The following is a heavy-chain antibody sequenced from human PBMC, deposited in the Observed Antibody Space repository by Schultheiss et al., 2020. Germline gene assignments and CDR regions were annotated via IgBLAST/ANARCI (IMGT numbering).Heavy chain of an antibody. J-gene: IGHJ6*04. V-gene: IGHV3-30-3*02. CDR3: VLIAAAGKVNYYDGMDV. CDR1: GFTFSSYA. CDR2: ISYDGSNK. D-gene: IGHD6-13*01. Sequence: GESLKISCAASGFTFSSYAMHWVRQAPGKGLEWVAVISYDGSNKYYADSVKGRFTISRDNSKNTLYLQMNSLRAEDTAGYYCVLIAAAGKVNYYDGMDVWGKGTTVTVAS.